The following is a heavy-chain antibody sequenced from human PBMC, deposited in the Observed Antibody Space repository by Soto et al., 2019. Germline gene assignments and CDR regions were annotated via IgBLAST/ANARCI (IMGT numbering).Heavy chain of an antibody. V-gene: IGHV1-18*01. CDR2: ISAYNTNT. CDR3: ARDTTPTDY. CDR1: GYTFTSYH. D-gene: IGHD1-1*01. J-gene: IGHJ4*02. Sequence: QVQLVQSGVEEKKPGASVKVSCKPSGYTFTSYHISWVRQAPGQGLEWMGWISAYNTNTKYAQKFQGRVTMTTDTLTSTAYMELRSMRSDDTAVYYCARDTTPTDYWGQGTLVTVSS.